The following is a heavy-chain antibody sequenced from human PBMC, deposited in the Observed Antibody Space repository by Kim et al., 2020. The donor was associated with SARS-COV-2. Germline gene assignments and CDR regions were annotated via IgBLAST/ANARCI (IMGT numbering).Heavy chain of an antibody. Sequence: GGSLRLSCAASGFTFSSYAMHWVRQAPGKGLEWVAVISYDGSNKYYADSVKGRFTISRDNSKNTLYLQMNSLRAEETAVYYCARGYITYYYDSSGYPGSFDYWGQGTLVTVSS. J-gene: IGHJ4*02. CDR2: ISYDGSNK. V-gene: IGHV3-30*04. D-gene: IGHD3-22*01. CDR3: ARGYITYYYDSSGYPGSFDY. CDR1: GFTFSSYA.